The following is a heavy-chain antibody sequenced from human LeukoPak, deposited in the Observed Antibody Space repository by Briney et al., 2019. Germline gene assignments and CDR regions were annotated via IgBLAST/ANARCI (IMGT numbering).Heavy chain of an antibody. D-gene: IGHD4-23*01. V-gene: IGHV3-49*04. CDR3: TSLGDGGIVFDY. J-gene: IGHJ4*02. CDR1: GFTFGDYA. Sequence: GGSLRLSCTASGFTFGDYAMSWVRQAPGKGLEWVGFIRSKAYGGTTEYAASVKGRFTISRDDSKSIAYLQMNSLKTEDTAVYYCTSLGDGGIVFDYWGQGTQVTVSS. CDR2: IRSKAYGGTT.